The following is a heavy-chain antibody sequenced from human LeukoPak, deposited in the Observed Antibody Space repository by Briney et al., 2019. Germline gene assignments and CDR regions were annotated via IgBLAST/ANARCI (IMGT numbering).Heavy chain of an antibody. D-gene: IGHD2-15*01. CDR1: GGSISSGGYS. J-gene: IGHJ4*02. CDR2: IYHSGST. CDR3: ARGRYCSGGSCYYFDY. V-gene: IGHV4-30-2*01. Sequence: SQTLSLTCAVSGGSISSGGYSWSWIRQPPGKGLEWMGYIYHSGSTYYNPSLKSRVTISVDRSKNQFSLKLSSVTAADTAVYYCARGRYCSGGSCYYFDYWGQGTLVTVSS.